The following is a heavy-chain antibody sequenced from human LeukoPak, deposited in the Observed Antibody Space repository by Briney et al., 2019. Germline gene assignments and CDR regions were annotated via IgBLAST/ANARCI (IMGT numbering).Heavy chain of an antibody. CDR2: ISAYNGNT. V-gene: IGHV1-18*01. CDR3: ARDSPLEVGLLHFDY. J-gene: IGHJ4*02. Sequence: ASVKVSCKASGYTFTSYDISWVRQAPGQGLEWMGWISAYNGNTNYAQKLQGRVTMTTDTSTSTAYMELRSLRSDDTAVYYCARDSPLEVGLLHFDYWGQGTLVTVSS. D-gene: IGHD1-26*01. CDR1: GYTFTSYD.